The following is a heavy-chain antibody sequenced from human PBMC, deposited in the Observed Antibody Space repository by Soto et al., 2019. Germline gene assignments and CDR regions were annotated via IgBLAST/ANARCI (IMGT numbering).Heavy chain of an antibody. CDR3: ARSGDSFGFTDY. Sequence: SSETLSLTCTVSGGSITGYYWTWIRQPPGKGLEWIGYVFYKGNTNYNPSLKSRVTISVDTSANQFSLRLSSVTAADTAVYYCARSGDSFGFTDYWGQGTLVTVSS. CDR2: VFYKGNT. V-gene: IGHV4-59*01. D-gene: IGHD5-18*01. J-gene: IGHJ4*02. CDR1: GGSITGYY.